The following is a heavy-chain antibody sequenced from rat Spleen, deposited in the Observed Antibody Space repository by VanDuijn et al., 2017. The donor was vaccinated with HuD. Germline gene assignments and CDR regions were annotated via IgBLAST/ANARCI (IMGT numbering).Heavy chain of an antibody. V-gene: IGHV5S13*01. J-gene: IGHJ2*01. CDR2: ISTGGDNT. Sequence: EVQLVESGGGLVQPGRSMKLSCAASGFTFSDFDMAWVRQAPTKGLEWVAYISTGGDNTYYRDSGKGRFTISRENAKNTQNLQMDSLQTEDTATYYCARADISAISTDGIWGQGVMVTVSS. D-gene: IGHD1-2*01. CDR3: ARADISAISTDGI. CDR1: GFTFSDFD.